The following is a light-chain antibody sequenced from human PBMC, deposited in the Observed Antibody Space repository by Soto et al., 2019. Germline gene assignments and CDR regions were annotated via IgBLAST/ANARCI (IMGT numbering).Light chain of an antibody. CDR1: QSLLYRNGYYY. V-gene: IGKV2-28*01. Sequence: DIVMTQSPLSLPVTPGEPASISCRSSQSLLYRNGYYYLDWYLQKPGQSPRLLIYLVSNRASVVPDRISGSGSGTDFTLKISRVEAEDVGVYYCMQALQTPRTFGQGTKLEIK. CDR2: LVS. CDR3: MQALQTPRT. J-gene: IGKJ2*01.